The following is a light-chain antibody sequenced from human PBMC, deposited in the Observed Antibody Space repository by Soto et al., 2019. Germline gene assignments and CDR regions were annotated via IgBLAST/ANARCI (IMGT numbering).Light chain of an antibody. V-gene: IGKV1-5*01. Sequence: DIQMTQSPSTLSASVGDRVTITCRASQSISTWLAWYQQKPGKAPKLLIYDASSLQSGVPSRFSGHGSGTDFTLTISRLQPEDFAAYYCQQYNSYTTFGQGTKLEIK. CDR3: QQYNSYTT. CDR1: QSISTW. J-gene: IGKJ2*01. CDR2: DAS.